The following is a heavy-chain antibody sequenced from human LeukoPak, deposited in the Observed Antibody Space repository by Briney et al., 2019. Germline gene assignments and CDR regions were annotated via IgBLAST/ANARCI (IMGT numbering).Heavy chain of an antibody. J-gene: IGHJ4*02. CDR2: IHYSGST. D-gene: IGHD2-15*01. Sequence: SETLSLTCSVSGGSTESHYWSWFRQPPAKGLEWIGYIHYSGSTKYSPSLTSRLTISVDTSKNQFSLKLSSVTAADTAMYYCTGGKGWLVDYWGQGMLVTVSS. CDR1: GGSTESHY. CDR3: TGGKGWLVDY. V-gene: IGHV4-59*11.